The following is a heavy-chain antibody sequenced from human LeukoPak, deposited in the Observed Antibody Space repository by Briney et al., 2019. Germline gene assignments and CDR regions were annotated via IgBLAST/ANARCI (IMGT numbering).Heavy chain of an antibody. J-gene: IGHJ4*02. CDR3: ARDSGDLRFSYYFDY. CDR2: TRYDGSNK. D-gene: IGHD3-16*01. V-gene: IGHV3-30*02. Sequence: QTGGSLRLSCAASGFTFSSYGMHWVRQAPGKGLEWVAFTRYDGSNKYYADSVKGRFTISRDNSKNTLYLQMNSLRAEDTAVYYCARDSGDLRFSYYFDYWGQGTLVTVSS. CDR1: GFTFSSYG.